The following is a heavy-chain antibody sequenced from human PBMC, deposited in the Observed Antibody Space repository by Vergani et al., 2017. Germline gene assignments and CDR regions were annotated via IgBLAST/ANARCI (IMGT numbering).Heavy chain of an antibody. CDR1: GYSFTSYW. CDR2: IYPGDSDT. Sequence: EVQLVQSGAEVKKPGESLKISCKGSGYSFTSYWIGWVRQMPGKGLEWMGIIYPGDSDTRYSPSFQGQVTISAAKSISTAYLQWSSLKASDTAMYYCARTLAVAGTGYGVWYFDLWGRGTLVTVSS. CDR3: ARTLAVAGTGYGVWYFDL. V-gene: IGHV5-51*01. J-gene: IGHJ2*01. D-gene: IGHD6-19*01.